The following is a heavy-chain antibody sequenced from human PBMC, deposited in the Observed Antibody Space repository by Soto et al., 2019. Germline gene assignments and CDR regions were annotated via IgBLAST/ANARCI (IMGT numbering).Heavy chain of an antibody. CDR2: IIPIFGTT. Sequence: QVHLLQSGSEVKKPGSSVKVSCRASGDTLSNYAFSWVRQAPGQGLEWMGGIIPIFGTTSYAQKLQGRVILTADESTTTVYMELMSLRSEDTALDCCALGLRGYHIDSWGQGTQVTVAS. V-gene: IGHV1-69*01. D-gene: IGHD2-15*01. CDR1: GDTLSNYA. J-gene: IGHJ4*02. CDR3: ALGLRGYHIDS.